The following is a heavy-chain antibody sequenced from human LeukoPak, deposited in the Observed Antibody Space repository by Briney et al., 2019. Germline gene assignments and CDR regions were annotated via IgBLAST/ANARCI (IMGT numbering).Heavy chain of an antibody. V-gene: IGHV4-30-4*01. D-gene: IGHD2-15*01. Sequence: PSETLSLTCTVSGGSISSGDYYWSWIRQPPGKGLEWIGYIYYSGSTHFNPSLKSRVTISVDTSKNQFSLKLSSVTAADTAVYYCARDHGRYCSGGSCPADAFDIRGQGTMVTVSS. CDR2: IYYSGST. CDR3: ARDHGRYCSGGSCPADAFDI. CDR1: GGSISSGDYY. J-gene: IGHJ3*02.